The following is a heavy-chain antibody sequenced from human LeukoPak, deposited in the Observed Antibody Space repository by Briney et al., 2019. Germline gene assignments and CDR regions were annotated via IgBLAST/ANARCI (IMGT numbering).Heavy chain of an antibody. CDR3: ATGSSSWPYYFSY. CDR2: IYYSGTT. D-gene: IGHD6-13*01. Sequence: PSETLSLTCSVSADAMSSYYWSWIRQPPGKGLEWIGYIYYSGTTDYNPSHNSRVTISVDTSKNQFSLNLSSVTAADTAIYYGATGSSSWPYYFSYWGQGALVTVSS. J-gene: IGHJ4*02. V-gene: IGHV4-59*01. CDR1: ADAMSSYY.